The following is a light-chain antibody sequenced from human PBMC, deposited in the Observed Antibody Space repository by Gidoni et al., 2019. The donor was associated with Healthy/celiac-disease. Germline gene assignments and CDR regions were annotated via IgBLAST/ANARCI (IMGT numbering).Light chain of an antibody. V-gene: IGKV1-39*01. CDR1: QSISSY. CDR2: AAS. Sequence: DIQMTQSPSSPSASVGDRVTTTCLASQSISSYLNWYQQKPGKAPKLLIYAASSLQSGVPSRFSGSGSGTDFTLTISSLQPEDFATYYCQQSYSTPCSFGQGTKLEIK. CDR3: QQSYSTPCS. J-gene: IGKJ2*04.